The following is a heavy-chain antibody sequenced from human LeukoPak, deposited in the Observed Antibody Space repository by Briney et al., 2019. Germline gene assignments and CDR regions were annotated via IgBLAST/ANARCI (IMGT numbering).Heavy chain of an antibody. CDR3: ARASRITIFGVVIGYFDY. J-gene: IGHJ4*02. Sequence: EGSLRLSCAASGFIFSNYGMNWVRQAPGKGLEWVAAISASGSATSYADSVRGRFTISRDNAKNSLYLQMNSLRAEDTAVYYCARASRITIFGVVIGYFDYWGQGTLVTVSS. CDR2: ISASGSAT. D-gene: IGHD3-3*01. V-gene: IGHV3-21*04. CDR1: GFIFSNYG.